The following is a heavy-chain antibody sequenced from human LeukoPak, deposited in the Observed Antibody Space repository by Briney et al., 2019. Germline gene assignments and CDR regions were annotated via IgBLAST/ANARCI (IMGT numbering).Heavy chain of an antibody. D-gene: IGHD3-16*01. J-gene: IGHJ5*02. V-gene: IGHV3-21*01. CDR2: ISSSTSYT. CDR1: GFTFSSSA. CDR3: ARGRARGLS. Sequence: GGSLRLSCAASGFTFSSSAMSWVRQAPGKGLECVSSISSSTSYTYYADSVKGRFTISRDNAKNSLYLQMNSLRAEDTAVYYCARGRARGLSWGQGTLVTVSS.